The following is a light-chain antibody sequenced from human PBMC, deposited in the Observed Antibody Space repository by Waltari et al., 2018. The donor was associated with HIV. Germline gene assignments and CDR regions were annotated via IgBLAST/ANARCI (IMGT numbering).Light chain of an antibody. CDR1: QDIRHY. CDR3: QQYVDLPLT. CDR2: DAS. V-gene: IGKV1-33*01. J-gene: IGKJ4*01. Sequence: DIQMTQSPSLLSASVGDKVTITCQASQDIRHYLNWYQKKAGKAPKLLIYDASKLQTGVPSRFSGSDSGTDLTLTITSLQSEDIGTYYCQQYVDLPLTFGGGTQVEIK.